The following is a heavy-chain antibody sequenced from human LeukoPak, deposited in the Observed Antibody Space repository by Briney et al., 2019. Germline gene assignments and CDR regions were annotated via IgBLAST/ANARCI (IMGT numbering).Heavy chain of an antibody. J-gene: IGHJ4*02. V-gene: IGHV3-33*01. CDR3: ARESGNYYDSNFDY. Sequence: GRSLRLSCVASGFTFSNYGMHWVRQAPGKGLEWVAVIWYDGSNKYYADSVKGRFTISRDNSKNALYLQMNSLRAEDTAVYYCARESGNYYDSNFDYWGQGTLVTVSS. CDR1: GFTFSNYG. D-gene: IGHD3-22*01. CDR2: IWYDGSNK.